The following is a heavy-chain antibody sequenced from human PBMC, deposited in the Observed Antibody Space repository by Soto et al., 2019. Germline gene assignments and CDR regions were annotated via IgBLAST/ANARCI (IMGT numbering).Heavy chain of an antibody. CDR2: IYYSGST. CDR1: GASLARGGFY. J-gene: IGHJ4*02. V-gene: IGHV4-31*11. CDR3: ATYSAILTGPMGPLLY. D-gene: IGHD3-9*01. Sequence: QVQLQESGPGVVKPSQTLSLTCAVSGASLARGGFYWIWIRQYAGKGLEWIGDIYYSGSTWYNPSLKSRITISVDTSKNRFSLELSSVTATDTALYYSATYSAILTGPMGPLLYWGQRLLVTVSS.